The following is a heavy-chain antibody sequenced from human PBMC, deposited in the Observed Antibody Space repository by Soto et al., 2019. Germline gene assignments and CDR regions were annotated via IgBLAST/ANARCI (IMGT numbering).Heavy chain of an antibody. D-gene: IGHD2-21*01. CDR1: GFTFTTYC. CDR2: IKQDGSEK. J-gene: IGHJ4*02. V-gene: IGHV3-7*04. Sequence: GSLRLSCAASGFTFTTYCMGWVRQAPGKGLEWVANIKQDGSEKYYVDSVKGRFTISRDNAKNSLYLEMNSLRGEDTAVYYCARLFYLDASFYRTIDCWGQGILVPVAS. CDR3: ARLFYLDASFYRTIDC.